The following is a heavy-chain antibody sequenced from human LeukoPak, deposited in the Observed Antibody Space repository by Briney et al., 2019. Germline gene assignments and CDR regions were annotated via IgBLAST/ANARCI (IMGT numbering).Heavy chain of an antibody. D-gene: IGHD2-2*01. J-gene: IGHJ3*02. V-gene: IGHV4-30-2*01. CDR2: IHHTGST. CDR3: ARQRSKVWKYQLKNDAFDI. Sequence: SQTLSLTCSVSGGSISGGLCYWSWIRQPPGKGLEWIGHIHHTGSTYYNPSLKSRVTISVDRPKNQFSLKLSSVTAADTAVYYCARQRSKVWKYQLKNDAFDIWGQGTMVTVSS. CDR1: GGSISGGLCY.